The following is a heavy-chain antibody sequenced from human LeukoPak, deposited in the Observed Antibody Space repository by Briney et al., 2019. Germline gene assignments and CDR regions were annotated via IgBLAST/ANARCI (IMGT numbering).Heavy chain of an antibody. V-gene: IGHV3-49*04. J-gene: IGHJ4*02. CDR1: GFTFGDYA. CDR2: IRSKAYGGTT. Sequence: PGGSLRLSCTASGFTFGDYAMSWVRQALGKGLEWVGFIRSKAYGGTTEYAASVKGRFTISRDDSKSIAYLQMNSLKTEDTAVYYCTRVIGGYDILTGYSLYWGQGTLVTVSS. D-gene: IGHD3-9*01. CDR3: TRVIGGYDILTGYSLY.